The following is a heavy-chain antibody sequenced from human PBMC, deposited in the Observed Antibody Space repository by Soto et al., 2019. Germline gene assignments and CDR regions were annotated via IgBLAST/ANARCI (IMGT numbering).Heavy chain of an antibody. Sequence: PWGSLRLSCAASGFTFSSYWMHWVRQAPGKGLVWVSRINSDVSSTSYADSVKGRFTISRDNAKNTLYVQMNSLRAEDTAVYYCARDRYYYDSSGYFTRAYWGQGTLVTVSS. D-gene: IGHD3-22*01. J-gene: IGHJ4*02. V-gene: IGHV3-74*01. CDR3: ARDRYYYDSSGYFTRAY. CDR1: GFTFSSYW. CDR2: INSDVSST.